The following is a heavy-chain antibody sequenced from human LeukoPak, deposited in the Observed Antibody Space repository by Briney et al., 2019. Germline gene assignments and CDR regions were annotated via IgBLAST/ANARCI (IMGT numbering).Heavy chain of an antibody. CDR1: GFTFSSYW. J-gene: IGHJ6*03. CDR2: IKQDGSEK. CDR3: ARRGAPNQGIFGVVIFHYYYYMDV. Sequence: PGGSLRLSCAASGFTFSSYWMSWVRQAPGKGLEWVANIKQDGSEKYYVDSVKGRFTISRDNAKNSLYLQMNSLRAEDTAVYYCARRGAPNQGIFGVVIFHYYYYMDVWGKGTTVTVSS. D-gene: IGHD3-3*01. V-gene: IGHV3-7*01.